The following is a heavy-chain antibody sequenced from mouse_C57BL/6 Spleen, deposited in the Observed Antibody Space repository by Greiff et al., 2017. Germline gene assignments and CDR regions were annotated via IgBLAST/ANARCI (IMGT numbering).Heavy chain of an antibody. Sequence: QVQLKQPGAELVRPGTSVKLSCKASGYTFTSYWMHWVKQRPGQGLEWIGVIDPSDSYTNYNQKFKGKATLTVDTSSSTAYMQLSSLTSEDSAVYCGARSPYDYDLFDYWGKGTTLTVSS. CDR2: IDPSDSYT. D-gene: IGHD2-4*01. V-gene: IGHV1-59*01. J-gene: IGHJ2*01. CDR3: ARSPYDYDLFDY. CDR1: GYTFTSYW.